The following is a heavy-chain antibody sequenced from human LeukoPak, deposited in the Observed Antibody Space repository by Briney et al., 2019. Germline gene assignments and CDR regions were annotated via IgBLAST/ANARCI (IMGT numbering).Heavy chain of an antibody. J-gene: IGHJ4*02. CDR1: GFTFSSYS. Sequence: PGGSLRLSCAASGFTFSSYSMNWVRQAPGKGLEWVSSISSSSSYIYYADSVKGRFTISRDNAKNSLYLQMNSLRAEDTAVYYCARDSLPYGGGADYWGQGTLVTVSS. CDR3: ARDSLPYGGGADY. D-gene: IGHD4-23*01. CDR2: ISSSSSYI. V-gene: IGHV3-21*01.